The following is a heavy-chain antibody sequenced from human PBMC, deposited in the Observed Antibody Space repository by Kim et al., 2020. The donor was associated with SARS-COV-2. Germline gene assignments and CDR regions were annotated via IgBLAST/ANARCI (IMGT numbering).Heavy chain of an antibody. D-gene: IGHD1-1*01. CDR3: AKGESKNEDPTGYYFDY. Sequence: GGSLRLSCAASGFTFSSYAMSWVRQAPGKGLEWVSAISGSGGSTYYADSVKGRFTISRDNSKNTLYLQMNSLRAEDTAVYYCAKGESKNEDPTGYYFDYWGQGTLVTVSS. V-gene: IGHV3-23*01. CDR2: ISGSGGST. J-gene: IGHJ4*02. CDR1: GFTFSSYA.